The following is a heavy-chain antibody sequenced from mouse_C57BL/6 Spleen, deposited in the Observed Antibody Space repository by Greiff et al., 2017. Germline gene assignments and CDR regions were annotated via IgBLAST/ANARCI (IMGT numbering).Heavy chain of an antibody. V-gene: IGHV5-4*01. CDR2: ISDGGSYT. D-gene: IGHD1-1*01. Sequence: VQRVESGGGLVKPGGSLKLSCAASGFTFSSYAMSWVRQTPEKRLEWVATISDGGSYTYYPDNVKGRFTISRDNAKNNLYLQMSHLKSEDTAMYYCARGYYGSRGAMDYWGQGTSVTVSS. CDR1: GFTFSSYA. CDR3: ARGYYGSRGAMDY. J-gene: IGHJ4*01.